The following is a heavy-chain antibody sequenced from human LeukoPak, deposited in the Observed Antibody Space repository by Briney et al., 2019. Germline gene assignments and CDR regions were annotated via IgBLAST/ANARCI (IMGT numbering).Heavy chain of an antibody. CDR1: GGSISSYY. D-gene: IGHD3-10*01. V-gene: IGHV4-59*01. J-gene: IGHJ3*02. Sequence: SETLSLTCTVSGGSISSYYWSWIRQPPGKGLEWIGYIYYSGSTNYTPSLKSRVTISVDTSKNQFSLKLSSVTAADTAVYYCASSPPMVRGVSAFDIWGQGTMVTVSS. CDR3: ASSPPMVRGVSAFDI. CDR2: IYYSGST.